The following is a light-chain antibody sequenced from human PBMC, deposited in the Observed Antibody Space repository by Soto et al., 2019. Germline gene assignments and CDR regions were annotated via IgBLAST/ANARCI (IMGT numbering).Light chain of an antibody. V-gene: IGKV1-5*01. CDR1: QSISSN. CDR2: AAS. J-gene: IGKJ5*01. Sequence: DIQMTLSPASLATSVGDRVTITCRASQSISSNLDWYQQKPGQAPKLLIYAASTLERGVPSRFSGTGSGTEFTLTIDRLQSDDFATYYCQQYNTSSMTFGQGTRLEIK. CDR3: QQYNTSSMT.